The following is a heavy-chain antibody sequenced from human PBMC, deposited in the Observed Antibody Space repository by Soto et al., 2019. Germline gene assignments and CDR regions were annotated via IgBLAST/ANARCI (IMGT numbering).Heavy chain of an antibody. V-gene: IGHV1-18*01. Sequence: ASVKVSCKASGYTFSSYGISWVRQAPGQGLEWMGWISAYNDDTNYAQILQGRVTLTTDTSTSTAYMELRSLRSDDAAVYYCARERRDAYNLFYGMDVWGQGTTVTVSS. CDR3: ARERRDAYNLFYGMDV. CDR2: ISAYNDDT. D-gene: IGHD1-1*01. J-gene: IGHJ6*02. CDR1: GYTFSSYG.